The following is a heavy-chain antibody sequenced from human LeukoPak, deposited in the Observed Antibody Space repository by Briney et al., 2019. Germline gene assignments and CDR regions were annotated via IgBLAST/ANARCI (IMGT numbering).Heavy chain of an antibody. CDR1: GGSFSGYY. D-gene: IGHD1-26*01. Sequence: SESLSLTCAVYGGSFSGYYWSWIRQPPGKGLGWMGAINHTGSINYNPSLKSRVTISGDTSKNQLALKLRSMAAADTAVYYCATGGSPVRATNDCWGQGTLVTVSS. CDR2: INHTGSI. J-gene: IGHJ4*02. CDR3: ATGGSPVRATNDC. V-gene: IGHV4-34*01.